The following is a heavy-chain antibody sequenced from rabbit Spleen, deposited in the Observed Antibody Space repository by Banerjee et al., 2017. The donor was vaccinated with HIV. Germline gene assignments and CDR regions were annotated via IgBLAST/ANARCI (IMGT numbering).Heavy chain of an antibody. Sequence: QSLEESGGDLVKPEGSLTLTCTASGFSFSSSYYMCWVRQAPGKGLECIACIYGDRSGSTYYANWAKGRFTISRTSSTTVTLEMTSLTAADTATYFCARGSATMTMVITGYYLNLWGPGTLVT. CDR2: IYGDRSGST. CDR3: ARGSATMTMVITGYYLNL. J-gene: IGHJ4*01. CDR1: GFSFSSSYY. D-gene: IGHD2-1*01. V-gene: IGHV1S40*01.